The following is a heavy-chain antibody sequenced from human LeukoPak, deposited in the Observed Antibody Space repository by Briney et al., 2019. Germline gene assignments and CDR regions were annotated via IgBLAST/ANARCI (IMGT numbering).Heavy chain of an antibody. CDR3: EKDPQLDYFDY. V-gene: IGHV3-23*01. CDR2: ISGSGGST. CDR1: GFTFDDFA. Sequence: GGSLRLSCAASGFTFDDFAMLWVRQAPGKGLEWVSAISGSGGSTYYAESVKGRFTIYRDNSKNTLYLQMNSLRAEDTAVYYCEKDPQLDYFDYWGQGTLVTVSS. D-gene: IGHD2-2*01. J-gene: IGHJ4*02.